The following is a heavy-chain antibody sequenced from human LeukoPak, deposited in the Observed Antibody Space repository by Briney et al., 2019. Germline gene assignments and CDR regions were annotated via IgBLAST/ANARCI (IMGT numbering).Heavy chain of an antibody. J-gene: IGHJ4*02. CDR3: AKDRIALWFGETLFDY. V-gene: IGHV3-9*01. Sequence: GGSLRLSCAASGFTFDDYAMHWVRQAPGKGLEWVSGISWNSGSIGYADSVKGRFTISRDNAKNSLYLQMNSLRAEDTALYYCAKDRIALWFGETLFDYWGQGTRVTVSS. CDR1: GFTFDDYA. D-gene: IGHD3-10*01. CDR2: ISWNSGSI.